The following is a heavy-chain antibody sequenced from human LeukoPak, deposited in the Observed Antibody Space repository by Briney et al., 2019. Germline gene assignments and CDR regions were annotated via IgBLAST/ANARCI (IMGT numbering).Heavy chain of an antibody. V-gene: IGHV3-48*01. J-gene: IGHJ4*02. Sequence: GGSLRLSCAASGFTFSSYSMNWVRQAPGKGLEWVSYISSSSSIIYYGDSVKGRFTISRDNAKNSLYLQMNSLRAEDTAVYYCARDYSTGYYFDYWGQGTLVTVS. CDR3: ARDYSTGYYFDY. D-gene: IGHD2-8*02. CDR2: ISSSSSII. CDR1: GFTFSSYS.